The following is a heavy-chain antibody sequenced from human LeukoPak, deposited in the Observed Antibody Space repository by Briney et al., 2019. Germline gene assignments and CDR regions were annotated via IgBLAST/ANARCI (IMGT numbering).Heavy chain of an antibody. Sequence: PSETLSLTCTVSGGSISSSSYYWGWIRQPPGKGLEWIGSIYYSGSTYYNPSLKSRVTISVDTSKNQFSLKLSSVTAADTAVYYCARPLRFLEWFSGNDAFDIWGQGTMVTVSS. CDR2: IYYSGST. D-gene: IGHD3-3*01. CDR3: ARPLRFLEWFSGNDAFDI. CDR1: GGSISSSSYY. V-gene: IGHV4-39*01. J-gene: IGHJ3*02.